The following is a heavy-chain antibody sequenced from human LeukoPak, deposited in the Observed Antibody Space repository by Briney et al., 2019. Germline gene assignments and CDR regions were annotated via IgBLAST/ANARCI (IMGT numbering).Heavy chain of an antibody. J-gene: IGHJ4*02. CDR1: SYSISSGYY. D-gene: IGHD3-9*01. V-gene: IGHV4-38-2*02. CDR2: IYHSGST. Sequence: SETLSLTCTVSSYSISSGYYWGWIRQPPGKGLEWIGTIYHSGSTYYNPSLKSRVTISVDTSKNQFSLKLSSVTAADTAVYYCARVRTYYDILTGYRDPYYFDYWGQGTLVTVSS. CDR3: ARVRTYYDILTGYRDPYYFDY.